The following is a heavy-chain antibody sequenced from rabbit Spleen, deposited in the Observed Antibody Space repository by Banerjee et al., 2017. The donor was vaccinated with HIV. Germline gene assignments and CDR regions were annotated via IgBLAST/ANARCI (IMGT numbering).Heavy chain of an antibody. Sequence: QSLEESGGDLGKPGASLTLTCTASGFSFTGDYAMCWVRQAPGKGLEWIACIYAGGSGSTYYANWAKGRFTISKTSSTTVTLQMTSLTAADTATYFCARDAGTSFSSYGMDLWGQGTLVTVS. D-gene: IGHD8-1*01. J-gene: IGHJ6*01. CDR2: IYAGGSGST. V-gene: IGHV1S40*01. CDR3: ARDAGTSFSSYGMDL. CDR1: GFSFTGDYA.